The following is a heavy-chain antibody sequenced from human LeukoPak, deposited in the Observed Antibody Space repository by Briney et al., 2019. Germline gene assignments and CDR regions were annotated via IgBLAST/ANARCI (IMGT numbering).Heavy chain of an antibody. CDR1: GFTFDDYA. D-gene: IGHD1-1*01. Sequence: PGGSLRLSCAASGFTFDDYAMHWVRQAPGKGLEWVSGISWNSGSIGYADSVKGRFTISRDNAKNSLYLQMNSLRAEDTALYYSAKATATGFDYWGQGTLVTVSS. V-gene: IGHV3-9*01. CDR3: AKATATGFDY. J-gene: IGHJ4*02. CDR2: ISWNSGSI.